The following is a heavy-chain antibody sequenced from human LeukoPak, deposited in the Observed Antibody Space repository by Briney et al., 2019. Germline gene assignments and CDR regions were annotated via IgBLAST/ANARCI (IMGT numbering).Heavy chain of an antibody. D-gene: IGHD3-22*01. V-gene: IGHV4-59*12. CDR1: GGSISTYY. CDR3: ASGETHYYDSSGLSPLDAFDI. J-gene: IGHJ3*02. Sequence: SETLSLACTVSGGSISTYYWSWIRQPPGKGLEWIGFIYYSGSTNYNPSLKSPVTISVDTSKNQFSLKLSSVTAADTAVYYCASGETHYYDSSGLSPLDAFDIWGQGTMVTVSS. CDR2: IYYSGST.